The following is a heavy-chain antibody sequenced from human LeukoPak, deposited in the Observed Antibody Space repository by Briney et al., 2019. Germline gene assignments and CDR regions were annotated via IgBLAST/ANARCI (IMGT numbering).Heavy chain of an antibody. CDR3: AKGYCSSTSCYRLDC. J-gene: IGHJ4*02. Sequence: PGGSLRLSCAASGFTFSSYAMSWVRQAPGKGLEWVSAISGSGGSTYYADSVKGRFTISRDNSKNTLYLQMNSLRAEDAAVYYCAKGYCSSTSCYRLDCWGQGTLVTVSS. CDR1: GFTFSSYA. V-gene: IGHV3-23*01. D-gene: IGHD2-2*02. CDR2: ISGSGGST.